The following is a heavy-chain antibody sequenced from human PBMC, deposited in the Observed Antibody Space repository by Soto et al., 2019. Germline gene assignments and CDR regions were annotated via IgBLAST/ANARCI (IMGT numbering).Heavy chain of an antibody. CDR1: GFTFSSHA. CDR2: ISGSGGST. D-gene: IGHD2-15*01. Sequence: GGSLRLSCAASGFTFSSHAMSWVRQAPGKGLEWVSAISGSGGSTYYADSVKGRFTISRDNSKNTLYLQMNSLRAEDTAVYYCAKDQGYCSGGSCYFDYWGQGTLVTVSS. V-gene: IGHV3-23*01. J-gene: IGHJ4*02. CDR3: AKDQGYCSGGSCYFDY.